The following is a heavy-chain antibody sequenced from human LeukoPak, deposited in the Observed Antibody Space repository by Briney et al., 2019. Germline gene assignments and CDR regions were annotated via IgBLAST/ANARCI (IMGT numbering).Heavy chain of an antibody. V-gene: IGHV4-39*07. D-gene: IGHD3-9*01. Sequence: PSETLSLTRTVSGGSISSSSYYWGWIRQPPGKGLEWIGSIYYSGSTYYNPSLKSRVTISVDTSKNQFSLKLSSVTAADTAVYYCARCPTILRYFDWLPSPFDYWGQGTLVTVSS. CDR2: IYYSGST. J-gene: IGHJ4*02. CDR1: GGSISSSSYY. CDR3: ARCPTILRYFDWLPSPFDY.